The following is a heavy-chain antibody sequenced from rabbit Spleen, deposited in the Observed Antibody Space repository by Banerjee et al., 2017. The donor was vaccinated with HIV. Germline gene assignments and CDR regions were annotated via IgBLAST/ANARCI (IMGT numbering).Heavy chain of an antibody. CDR1: GFSFNSGYD. Sequence: QSLEESGGGLVKPGAYLTLTCKASGFSFNSGYDMCWVRQAPGKGLEWIACVYAGSSGFTYSATWAKGRFTISKTSSTTVTLQMTSLTAADTATYFCARDTGSSFSSYGMDLWGPGDPRHRL. J-gene: IGHJ6*01. CDR3: ARDTGSSFSSYGMDL. V-gene: IGHV1S40*01. CDR2: VYAGSSGFT. D-gene: IGHD8-1*01.